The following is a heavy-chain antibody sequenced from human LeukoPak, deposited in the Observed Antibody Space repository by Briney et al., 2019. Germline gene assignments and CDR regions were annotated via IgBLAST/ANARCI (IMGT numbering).Heavy chain of an antibody. J-gene: IGHJ4*02. CDR3: ARGRTGAAALDF. D-gene: IGHD2-2*01. CDR1: GGSFSGHY. V-gene: IGHV4-34*01. CDR2: STHSGST. Sequence: SETLSLTCAVYGGSFSGHYWTWIRQTPGQGLEWIGESTHSGSTNYNPSLKSRVTISVDTSKNQFSLKLTSMTAADTAVYHCARGRTGAAALDFWGPGTLVTVSS.